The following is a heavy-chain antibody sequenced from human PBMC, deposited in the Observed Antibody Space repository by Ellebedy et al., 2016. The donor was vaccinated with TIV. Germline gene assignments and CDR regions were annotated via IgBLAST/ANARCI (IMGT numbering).Heavy chain of an antibody. CDR1: GFDFSRYG. CDR3: NADWGY. D-gene: IGHD3-16*01. V-gene: IGHV3-30*03. J-gene: IGHJ1*01. CDR2: ISYDGRHK. Sequence: GGSLRLSXATSGFDFSRYGMYWVRQAPGKGLEWVAVISYDGRHKFHVDSVKGRFTISRDNSKNTLYLQMDSLRPEDTAVYYCNADWGYWGQGTLVSVSS.